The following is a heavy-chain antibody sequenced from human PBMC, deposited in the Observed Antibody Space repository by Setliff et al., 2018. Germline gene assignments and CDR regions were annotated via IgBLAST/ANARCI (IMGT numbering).Heavy chain of an antibody. Sequence: TGGSLRLSCTASGFTFSSYALHWVRQAPGKGLEWLASINPHGSEKYYADSVKGRFTISRDNAKNSLSLQMNNLRTEDTAVYYCARVKPFAMDVWGQGTTVTVSS. J-gene: IGHJ6*02. CDR3: ARVKPFAMDV. CDR1: GFTFSSYA. V-gene: IGHV3-7*01. CDR2: INPHGSEK.